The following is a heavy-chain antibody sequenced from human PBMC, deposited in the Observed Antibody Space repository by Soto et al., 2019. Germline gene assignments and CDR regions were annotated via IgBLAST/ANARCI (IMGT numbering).Heavy chain of an antibody. CDR3: ARHGPYCDPPDDY. CDR2: IYYSGST. V-gene: IGHV4-39*01. J-gene: IGHJ4*02. Sequence: SETLSLTCTVSGGSISSSSYYWGWIRQPPGKGLEWIGSIYYSGSTYYNPSLKRRFTISVDTSKNQFSLKLSSVTAAETAVYYCARHGPYCDPPDDYWGQGTLVTVSS. CDR1: GGSISSSSYY. D-gene: IGHD4-17*01.